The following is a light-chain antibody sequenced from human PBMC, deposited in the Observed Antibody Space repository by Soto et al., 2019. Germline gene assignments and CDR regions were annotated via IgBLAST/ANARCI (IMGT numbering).Light chain of an antibody. CDR2: GAS. Sequence: EIVMTQSPGTLSVSPGERATLSCRASQSISGNLVWYQQKPGQAPRLLIYGASTRATGIPARFSGSGSWTEFTLTISSRQSEDFAVYYCQQYNNWPHITFGQGTRLEIK. CDR1: QSISGN. J-gene: IGKJ5*01. V-gene: IGKV3-15*01. CDR3: QQYNNWPHIT.